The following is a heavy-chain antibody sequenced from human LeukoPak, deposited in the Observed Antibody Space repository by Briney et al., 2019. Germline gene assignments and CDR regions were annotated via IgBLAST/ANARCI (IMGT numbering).Heavy chain of an antibody. D-gene: IGHD5-18*01. J-gene: IGHJ4*02. V-gene: IGHV3-23*01. Sequence: GGSLRLSCAASGFTFSSYAMSWVLQAPGKGLEWVSAISGSGGSTYYADSVKGRFTISRDNSKNTLYLQMNSLRAEDTAVYYCAKGGYSYAKTHLDYWGQGTLVTVSS. CDR2: ISGSGGST. CDR1: GFTFSSYA. CDR3: AKGGYSYAKTHLDY.